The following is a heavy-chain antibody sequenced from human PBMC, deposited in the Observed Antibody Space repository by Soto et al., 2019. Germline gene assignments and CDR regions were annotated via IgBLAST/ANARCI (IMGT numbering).Heavy chain of an antibody. CDR2: ISPMFGAA. CDR3: AREVQVHTPAFVY. CDR1: GGTFNTYA. D-gene: IGHD3-10*01. Sequence: QAQLVQSGAEMKKPGSSVNVSCQSSGGTFNTYAMNWVRQAPGQGPEWMGDISPMFGAANYAPKFQGRVTITADESTGTSYMQLSSLTSEDTALYFCAREVQVHTPAFVYWGQGTLVTVSS. V-gene: IGHV1-69*19. J-gene: IGHJ4*02.